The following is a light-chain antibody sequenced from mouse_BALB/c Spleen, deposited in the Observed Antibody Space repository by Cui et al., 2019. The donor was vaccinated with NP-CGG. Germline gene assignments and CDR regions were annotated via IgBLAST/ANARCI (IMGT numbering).Light chain of an antibody. CDR2: STN. CDR3: ALWYSNHWV. CDR1: TGAVTTSNY. V-gene: IGLV1*01. Sequence: QAVWTQESALTTSPGETVTLTCRSSTGAVTTSNYANWVQEKPDHLFTGLIGSTNNRAPGVPARFSGSLIGDKAALTITGAQTEDEAIYFCALWYSNHWVFGGGTKLTVL. J-gene: IGLJ1*01.